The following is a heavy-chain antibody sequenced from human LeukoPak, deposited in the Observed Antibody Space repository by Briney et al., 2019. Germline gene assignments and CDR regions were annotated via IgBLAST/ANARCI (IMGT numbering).Heavy chain of an antibody. V-gene: IGHV4-61*02. CDR3: AREYCSGGSCSIDY. Sequence: PSETLSLTCTVSGGSISSGSYYWSWIRQPAGKGLEWIGRIYTSGSTNYNPSLKSRVTISVDTSKNQFSLKLSSVTAADTAVYYCAREYCSGGSCSIDYWGQGTLVTVSS. D-gene: IGHD2-15*01. CDR2: IYTSGST. J-gene: IGHJ4*02. CDR1: GGSISSGSYY.